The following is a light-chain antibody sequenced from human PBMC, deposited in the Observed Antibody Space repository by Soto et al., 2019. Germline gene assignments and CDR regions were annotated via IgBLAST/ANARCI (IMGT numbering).Light chain of an antibody. V-gene: IGLV2-23*02. Sequence: QSVLTQPASVSGSPGQSITISCTGTTTDVGSYNLVSWYQQHPGKAPKLTIYEVSRRPSGVSNRFSGSKSGNTASLTISGLQAEDEADYYCCSWAGSSTFYFFGTGTKVTVL. CDR1: TTDVGSYNL. CDR3: CSWAGSSTFYF. J-gene: IGLJ1*01. CDR2: EVS.